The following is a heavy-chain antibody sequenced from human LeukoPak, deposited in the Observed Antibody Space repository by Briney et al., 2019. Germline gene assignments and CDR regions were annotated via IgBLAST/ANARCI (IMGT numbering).Heavy chain of an antibody. V-gene: IGHV3-30*02. Sequence: PGGSLRLSCAASGFTFSSYGMHWVRQAPGKGLEWVAFIRYDGSNKYYADSVKGRFTISRGNSKNTLYLQMNSLRAEDTAVYYCATDYGGPFDYWGQGTLVTVSS. CDR1: GFTFSSYG. J-gene: IGHJ4*02. D-gene: IGHD4-23*01. CDR2: IRYDGSNK. CDR3: ATDYGGPFDY.